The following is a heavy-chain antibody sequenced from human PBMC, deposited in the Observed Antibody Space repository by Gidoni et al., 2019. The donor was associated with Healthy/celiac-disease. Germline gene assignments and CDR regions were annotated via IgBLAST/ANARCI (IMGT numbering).Heavy chain of an antibody. CDR2: IWYDGSNK. V-gene: IGHV3-33*01. CDR3: ARTSSSDYYYYGMDV. J-gene: IGHJ6*02. CDR1: GFTFSSYG. Sequence: QVQLVESGGGVVQPGRSLRLSCAASGFTFSSYGMHWVRQAPGKGLEWVAVIWYDGSNKYYADSVKGRFTISRDNSKNTLYLQMNSLRAEDTAVYYCARTSSSDYYYYGMDVWGQGTTVTVSS. D-gene: IGHD6-6*01.